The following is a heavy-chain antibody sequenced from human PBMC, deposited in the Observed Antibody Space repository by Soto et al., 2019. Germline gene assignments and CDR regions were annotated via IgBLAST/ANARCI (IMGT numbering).Heavy chain of an antibody. D-gene: IGHD3-9*01. CDR2: INPNIGST. Sequence: SVKVSCKASVYTFTGHYLHCFRQAPGQGLEWMGWINPNIGSTNYARKFQGWVTMTRDSSISTAYMGLSKLTYHDTAVYYCARGRPFYDILTGYPNHFDFRGQRTRVTVSS. V-gene: IGHV1-2*04. CDR1: VYTFTGHY. J-gene: IGHJ4*02. CDR3: ARGRPFYDILTGYPNHFDF.